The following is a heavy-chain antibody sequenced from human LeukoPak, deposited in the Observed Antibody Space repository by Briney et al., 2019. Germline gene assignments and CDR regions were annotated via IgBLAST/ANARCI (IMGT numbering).Heavy chain of an antibody. D-gene: IGHD6-6*01. J-gene: IGHJ4*02. CDR1: GFTFSSYG. Sequence: PGGSLRLSCAASGFTFSSYGMHWVRQAPGKGLEWVAVIWYDGSNKYYADSVKGRFTISRDNSKNTLYLQMNSLRAEDTAAYYCAKAGPRYSSSSDPSQFFDYWGQGTLVTVSS. CDR2: IWYDGSNK. V-gene: IGHV3-33*06. CDR3: AKAGPRYSSSSDPSQFFDY.